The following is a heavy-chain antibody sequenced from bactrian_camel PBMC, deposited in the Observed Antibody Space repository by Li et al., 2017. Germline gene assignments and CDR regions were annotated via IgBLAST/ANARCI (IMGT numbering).Heavy chain of an antibody. CDR1: GFTFSTYE. J-gene: IGHJ4*01. D-gene: IGHD6*01. Sequence: LRLSCAGSGFTFSTYEMVWVRQAPGKVLEWVSSINSGGPTYYEDSVKGRFTISRDNAKNAVYLQMNSLKPEDTAMYYCAADLRRTYCTSWSLEQGGGRFDYWGQGTQFTVS. CDR3: AADLRRTYCTSWSLEQGGGRFDY. CDR2: INSGGPT. V-gene: IGHV3S40*01.